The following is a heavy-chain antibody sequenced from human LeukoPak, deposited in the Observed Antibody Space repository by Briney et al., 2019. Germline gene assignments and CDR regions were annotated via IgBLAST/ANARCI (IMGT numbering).Heavy chain of an antibody. Sequence: TGGSLRLSCAASGFTFSSYSMNWVRQAPGKGLEWVSYISSSSSTIYYADSVKGRFTISRDSAKNSLYLQMNSLRAEDTAVYYCARDYYYGMDVWGQGTTITVSS. CDR1: GFTFSSYS. V-gene: IGHV3-48*01. CDR3: ARDYYYGMDV. CDR2: ISSSSSTI. J-gene: IGHJ6*02.